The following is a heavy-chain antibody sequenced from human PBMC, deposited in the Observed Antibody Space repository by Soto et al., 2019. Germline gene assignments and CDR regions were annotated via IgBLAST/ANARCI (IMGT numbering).Heavy chain of an antibody. D-gene: IGHD6-19*01. CDR3: AKDGDSWYSSGWTGPYFDY. J-gene: IGHJ4*02. Sequence: PGGSLRLSCAASGFTFSSYAMSWVRQAPGKGLEWVSVISGSGGSTYYADSVKGRFTISRDNSKNTLYLQMNSLRAEDTAVYYCAKDGDSWYSSGWTGPYFDYWGQGTLVTVSS. V-gene: IGHV3-23*01. CDR1: GFTFSSYA. CDR2: ISGSGGST.